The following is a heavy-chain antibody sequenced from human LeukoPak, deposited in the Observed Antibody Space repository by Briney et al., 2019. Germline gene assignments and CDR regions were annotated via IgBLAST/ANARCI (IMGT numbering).Heavy chain of an antibody. CDR2: IGTAGDT. D-gene: IGHD6-13*01. CDR3: ARYSSSSSFDY. CDR1: GFTFSSYD. J-gene: IGHJ4*02. V-gene: IGHV3-13*01. Sequence: GGSLRPPFAASGFTFSSYDMPWVRQPTGKGLELVSAIGTAGDTYYPGSVRGRFTISRENAKNSLYLQMNSLRAGDTAVYYCARYSSSSSFDYWGQGTLVTVSS.